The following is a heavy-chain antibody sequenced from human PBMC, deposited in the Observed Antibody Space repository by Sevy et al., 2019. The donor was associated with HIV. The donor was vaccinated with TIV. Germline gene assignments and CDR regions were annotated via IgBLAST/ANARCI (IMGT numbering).Heavy chain of an antibody. Sequence: ASVKVSCKASGGTFSSYAINWVRQAPGQGLEWMGRIIPIPGIPNYAQKFQGRVTITADKPTSTAYMELSSLRSEDTAVYYCAGDASSYCTSYSCYGGWFDPWGQGTLVTVSS. CDR3: AGDASSYCTSYSCYGGWFDP. D-gene: IGHD2-2*01. V-gene: IGHV1-69*04. CDR2: IIPIPGIP. CDR1: GGTFSSYA. J-gene: IGHJ5*02.